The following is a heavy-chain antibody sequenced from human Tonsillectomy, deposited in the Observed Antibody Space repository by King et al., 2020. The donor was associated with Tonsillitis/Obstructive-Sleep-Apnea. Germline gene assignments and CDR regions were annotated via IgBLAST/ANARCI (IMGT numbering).Heavy chain of an antibody. D-gene: IGHD5/OR15-5a*01. CDR2: ISGSGGST. J-gene: IGHJ6*03. Sequence: VQLVESGGGLVQPGGTLRLSCAASGFTFSSYAMSWVRQAPGKGLEWVSTISGSGGSTYYADSVKGRFTISRDNSKNKLYLQMNSLRAEDTAVYYCAKGGAGTELYDPGYYYYYYMDVWGKGTTVTVSS. V-gene: IGHV3-23*04. CDR1: GFTFSSYA. CDR3: AKGGAGTELYDPGYYYYYYMDV.